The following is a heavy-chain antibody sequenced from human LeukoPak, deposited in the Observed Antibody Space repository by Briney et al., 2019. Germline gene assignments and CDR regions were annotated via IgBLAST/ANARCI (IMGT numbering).Heavy chain of an antibody. D-gene: IGHD3-10*01. V-gene: IGHV4-34*01. Sequence: SETLSLTCAVYGGSFSGYYWSWIRQPPGKGLEWVGEINHSGSTNYNPSLKSRVTISVDTSKNQFSLKLSSVTAADTAVYYCARGGRITMVRGFNYWGQGTLVTVSS. CDR3: ARGGRITMVRGFNY. J-gene: IGHJ4*02. CDR2: INHSGST. CDR1: GGSFSGYY.